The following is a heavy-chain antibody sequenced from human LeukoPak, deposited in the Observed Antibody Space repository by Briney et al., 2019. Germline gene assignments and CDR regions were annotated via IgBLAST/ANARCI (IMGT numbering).Heavy chain of an antibody. Sequence: ASVKVSCKASGYSFVLYGISWVRQAPGEGPEWMGWISGSTGDTNYAQKFQGRVTMTADTSSSTAYMELRSLRSDDTAVYYCAKRRYDSSGHFDSWGQGTLVTVSS. J-gene: IGHJ4*02. D-gene: IGHD3-22*01. CDR2: ISGSTGDT. V-gene: IGHV1-18*01. CDR1: GYSFVLYG. CDR3: AKRRYDSSGHFDS.